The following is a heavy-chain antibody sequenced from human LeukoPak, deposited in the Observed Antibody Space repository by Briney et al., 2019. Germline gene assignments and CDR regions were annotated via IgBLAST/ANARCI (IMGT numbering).Heavy chain of an antibody. CDR1: GGSISSGGYS. CDR3: ARGRITDGMDV. Sequence: SETLSLTCAVSGGSISSGGYSWGWIRQPPGKGLEWIGYIYHSGSTYCNPSLKSRVTISVDRSKNQFSLKLSSVTAADTAVYYCARGRITDGMDVWGKGTTVTVSS. CDR2: IYHSGST. J-gene: IGHJ6*04. V-gene: IGHV4-30-2*01. D-gene: IGHD2-15*01.